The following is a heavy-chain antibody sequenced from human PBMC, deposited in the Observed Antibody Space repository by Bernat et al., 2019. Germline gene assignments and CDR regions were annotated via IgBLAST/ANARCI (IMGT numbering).Heavy chain of an antibody. D-gene: IGHD6-13*01. Sequence: EVQLVESGGGLVKPGGSLRLSCVASGFRFSSYGMNWVRQAPGKGLEWVSSITSSSHIYYADSVKGRFTISRDNAKNSLYLQMSSLRDEDTAVYYCARGIPTIIAAPGPDYWGQGTLVTVSS. CDR2: ITSSSHI. V-gene: IGHV3-21*01. CDR1: GFRFSSYG. CDR3: ARGIPTIIAAPGPDY. J-gene: IGHJ4*02.